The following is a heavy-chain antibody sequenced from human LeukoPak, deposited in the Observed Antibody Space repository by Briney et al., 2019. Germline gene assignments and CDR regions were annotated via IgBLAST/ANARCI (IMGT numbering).Heavy chain of an antibody. J-gene: IGHJ3*02. CDR3: PVYVDDAFDI. Sequence: WGSLRLSCAASGFTFSSYGMHWVRQAPGKGLEWVAFIRYDGSNKYYADSVKGRFTIFRDNSKNTLYLQMNSLRAEDTAVYYCPVYVDDAFDIWGQGTMVTVSS. CDR1: GFTFSSYG. D-gene: IGHD2/OR15-2a*01. V-gene: IGHV3-30*02. CDR2: IRYDGSNK.